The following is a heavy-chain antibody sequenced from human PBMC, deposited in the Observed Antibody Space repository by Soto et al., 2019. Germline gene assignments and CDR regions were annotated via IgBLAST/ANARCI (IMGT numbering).Heavy chain of an antibody. D-gene: IGHD3-3*01. CDR2: INRDGSEK. V-gene: IGHV3-7*01. Sequence: GGSLRLSCAASGFTFGKYWMAWVRQAPGKGLEWLANINRDGSEKYYVDSVKGRFTISRDNAKNSLYLQMSSLRVEDTAVYYCARHDDRDANYWGQGTLVTVSS. J-gene: IGHJ4*02. CDR1: GFTFGKYW. CDR3: ARHDDRDANY.